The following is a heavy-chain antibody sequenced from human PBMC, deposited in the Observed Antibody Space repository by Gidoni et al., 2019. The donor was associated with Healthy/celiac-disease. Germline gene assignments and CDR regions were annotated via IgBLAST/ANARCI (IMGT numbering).Heavy chain of an antibody. CDR1: GFTFSSYA. V-gene: IGHV3-23*01. J-gene: IGHJ5*02. CDR2: ISGSGGNT. CDR3: AKSRATVTTFGWFDP. Sequence: EVQLLESGGGLVQPGGSLRLSCAASGFTFSSYAMSWVRQAPGKGLRWVSAISGSGGNTYYTDTVKGRFTISRDNSKNTLYLQMNSLRAEDTAVYYCAKSRATVTTFGWFDPWGQGTLVTVSS. D-gene: IGHD4-17*01.